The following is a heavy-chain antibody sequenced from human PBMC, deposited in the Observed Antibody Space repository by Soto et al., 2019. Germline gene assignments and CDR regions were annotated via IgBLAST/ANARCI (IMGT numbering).Heavy chain of an antibody. CDR1: GLHFSNYF. D-gene: IGHD3-16*01. CDR3: ATPRPGSNGYSF. Sequence: GGSLLLSYSASGLHFSNYFMSLVRHAPGKGLEWVGRIKSKADGSTKEYGTPVKDRFIISRDDSKNTVDLQMHALRTEDTAFYYCATPRPGSNGYSFWGHGARVTVSS. CDR2: IKSKADGSTK. J-gene: IGHJ4*01. V-gene: IGHV3-15*01.